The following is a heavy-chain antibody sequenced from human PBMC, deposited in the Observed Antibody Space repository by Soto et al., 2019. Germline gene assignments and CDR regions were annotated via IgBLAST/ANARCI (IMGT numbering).Heavy chain of an antibody. D-gene: IGHD6-13*01. CDR2: VIPLFDTA. CDR3: ARGGALSTSWYWGDGLDS. V-gene: IGHV1-69*06. Sequence: QVQVVQSGAEVKKPGSSVKVSCKVSGGIFTNNAISWVRQAPGQGLEWLGGVIPLFDTAYYAQKFQGRLTISADKSTNTSSLELRSLRSEDTAVYYCARGGALSTSWYWGDGLDSWGQGTQVTVSS. J-gene: IGHJ4*02. CDR1: GGIFTNNA.